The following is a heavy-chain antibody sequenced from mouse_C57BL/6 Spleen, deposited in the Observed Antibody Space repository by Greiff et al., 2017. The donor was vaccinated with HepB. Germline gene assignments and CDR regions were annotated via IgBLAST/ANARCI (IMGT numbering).Heavy chain of an antibody. Sequence: EVQLQQSGTVLARPGASVKMSCKTSGYTFTSYWMHWVKQRPGQGLEWIGAIYPGNSDTSYNQKFKGKAKLTAVTSASTAYMELSSLTNEDAAVYYCTRTGVTTVEGPAWFAYWGQVTRVTVSA. D-gene: IGHD1-1*01. CDR3: TRTGVTTVEGPAWFAY. CDR2: IYPGNSDT. V-gene: IGHV1-5*01. CDR1: GYTFTSYW. J-gene: IGHJ3*01.